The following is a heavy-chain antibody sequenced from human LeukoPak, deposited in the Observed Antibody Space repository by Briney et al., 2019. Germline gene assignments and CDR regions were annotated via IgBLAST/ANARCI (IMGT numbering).Heavy chain of an antibody. Sequence: ASVKVSCKASGGTFSSYAISWVRQAPGQGLEWMGRVIPILGIANYAQKFQGRVTITADKSTSTAYMELSSLRSEDTAVYYCARDRRSTTVVTNFDYWGQGTLVTVSS. CDR3: ARDRRSTTVVTNFDY. D-gene: IGHD4-17*01. J-gene: IGHJ4*02. V-gene: IGHV1-69*04. CDR1: GGTFSSYA. CDR2: VIPILGIA.